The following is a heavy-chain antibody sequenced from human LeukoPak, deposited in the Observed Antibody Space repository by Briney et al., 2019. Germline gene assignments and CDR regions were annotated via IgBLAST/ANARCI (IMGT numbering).Heavy chain of an antibody. CDR1: AFTFSSYS. J-gene: IGHJ6*04. CDR2: ISSSGSYI. Sequence: GGSLRLSCVASAFTFSSYSMNWVRQAPGKGLEWVSSISSSGSYIYYADSVKGRFTISRDNAKKSLYLQMNSLRAEDTAVYYCAELGITMIGGVWGKGTTVTISS. V-gene: IGHV3-21*01. D-gene: IGHD3-10*02. CDR3: AELGITMIGGV.